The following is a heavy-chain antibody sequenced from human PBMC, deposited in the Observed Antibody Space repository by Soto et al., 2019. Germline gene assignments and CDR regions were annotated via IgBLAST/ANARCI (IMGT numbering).Heavy chain of an antibody. D-gene: IGHD6-19*01. V-gene: IGHV1-3*01. CDR1: GYTFTSYA. CDR2: INAGNGNT. J-gene: IGHJ5*02. Sequence: QVQLVQSGAEVKKPGASVKVSCKASGYTFTSYAMHWVRQAPGQRLEWMGWINAGNGNTKYSQKFQGRVTITRDTSASTAYMERSSLRSEDTAVYYCARGVAGPLHWFDRWGQGTLVTVSS. CDR3: ARGVAGPLHWFDR.